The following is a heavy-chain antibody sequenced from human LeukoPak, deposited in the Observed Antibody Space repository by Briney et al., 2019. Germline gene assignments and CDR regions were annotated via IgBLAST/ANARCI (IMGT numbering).Heavy chain of an antibody. D-gene: IGHD3-10*01. J-gene: IGHJ4*02. CDR3: ARRTGSYFGQFDS. CDR1: GGSIFVDY. CDR2: IYYSGSA. Sequence: PSETLSLTCSVSGGSIFVDYWSWIRQPPGKGLEWIGYIYYSGSANYNPSLKSRITISVDTSKNKFSLRLRSVTAADTAIYYCARRTGSYFGQFDSWGQGTLVTVSS. V-gene: IGHV4-59*01.